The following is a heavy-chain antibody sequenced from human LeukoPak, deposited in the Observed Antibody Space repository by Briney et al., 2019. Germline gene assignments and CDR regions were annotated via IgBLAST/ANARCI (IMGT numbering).Heavy chain of an antibody. CDR1: GLMFSISG. Sequence: GGSLRLSCAASGLMFSISGMHSVRPAPGKGRGWVAFIQNDGSEIYYADSLKGRFTISRDNSKNTLYLQMNSLRAEDTAVFYCARESGAAKIGQMLNYWGGGTLVTVSS. V-gene: IGHV3-30*02. CDR2: IQNDGSEI. J-gene: IGHJ4*02. CDR3: ARESGAAKIGQMLNY. D-gene: IGHD3-10*02.